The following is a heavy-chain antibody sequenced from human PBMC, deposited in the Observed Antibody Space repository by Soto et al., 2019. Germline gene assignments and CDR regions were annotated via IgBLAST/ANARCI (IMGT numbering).Heavy chain of an antibody. CDR3: SNWFDP. CDR2: INWNGGST. J-gene: IGHJ5*02. Sequence: GGSLRLSCAASGFPFDDYAMSWVRQAPGKGLEWVSGINWNGGSTGYADSVKGRFTISRDNARNSLYLQMNGLRAEDTAVYYCSNWFDPWGQGTLVTVSS. V-gene: IGHV3-20*04. CDR1: GFPFDDYA.